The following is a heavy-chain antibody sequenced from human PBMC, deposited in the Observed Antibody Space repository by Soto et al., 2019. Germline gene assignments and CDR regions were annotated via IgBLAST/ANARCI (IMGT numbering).Heavy chain of an antibody. CDR3: VRHAQWIIRAY. Sequence: SETLSLTCTVSGGSISSGDYHWSWIRQPPGKGLEWIGFVYYTGNTYYNPSLKSRVTISVDTSKNQFSLKLSSVTAADTAVYYCVRHAQWIIRAYWGQGSLVTVSS. CDR1: GGSISSGDYH. D-gene: IGHD5-12*01. J-gene: IGHJ4*02. V-gene: IGHV4-30-4*08. CDR2: VYYTGNT.